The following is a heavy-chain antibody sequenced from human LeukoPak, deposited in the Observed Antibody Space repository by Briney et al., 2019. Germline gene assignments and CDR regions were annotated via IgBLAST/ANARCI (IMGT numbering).Heavy chain of an antibody. D-gene: IGHD2-2*02. J-gene: IGHJ4*02. CDR3: AKVRADIVVVPAAIRRRAFFDY. Sequence: GRSLRLSCATSGFIFNNYGMHWVRQAPGKGPEWVALMSLDESKSFYADSVKGRFTISRDKAKKTLHLQMNSLRAEDTAVYYCAKVRADIVVVPAAIRRRAFFDYWGQGTLVTVSS. CDR1: GFIFNNYG. V-gene: IGHV3-30*18. CDR2: MSLDESKS.